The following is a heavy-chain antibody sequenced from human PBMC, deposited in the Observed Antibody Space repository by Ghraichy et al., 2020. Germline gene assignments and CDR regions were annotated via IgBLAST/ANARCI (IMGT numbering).Heavy chain of an antibody. J-gene: IGHJ6*02. CDR1: GYTFTGYY. CDR2: INPNSGGT. CDR3: ARGKGATKNSPRQPYYYGMDV. V-gene: IGHV1-2*02. Sequence: ASVKVSCKASGYTFTGYYMHWVRQAPGQGLEWMGWINPNSGGTNYAQKFQGRVTMTRDTSISTAYMELSRLRSDDTAVYYCARGKGATKNSPRQPYYYGMDVWGQGTTVTVSS. D-gene: IGHD5-12*01.